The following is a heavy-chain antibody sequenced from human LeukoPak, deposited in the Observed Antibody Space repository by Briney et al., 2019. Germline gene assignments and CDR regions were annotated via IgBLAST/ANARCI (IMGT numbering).Heavy chain of an antibody. D-gene: IGHD6-19*01. CDR2: ISAYNGNT. CDR3: ARDKGSGWYSDY. Sequence: ASVKVSCKASGYTFTSCGISWVRQAPGQGLEWMGWISAYNGNTNYAQKLQGRVTMTTDTSTSTAYMELRSLRSDDTAVCYCARDKGSGWYSDYWGQGTLVTVSS. CDR1: GYTFTSCG. J-gene: IGHJ4*02. V-gene: IGHV1-18*01.